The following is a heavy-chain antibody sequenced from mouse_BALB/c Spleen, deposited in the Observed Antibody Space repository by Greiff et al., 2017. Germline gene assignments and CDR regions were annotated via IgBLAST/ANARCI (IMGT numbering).Heavy chain of an antibody. CDR1: GFTFSDYY. D-gene: IGHD2-14*01. CDR3: ARDRYDGYAMDY. Sequence: EVQLVESGGGLVKPGGSLKLSCAASGFTFSDYYMYWVRQTPEKRLEWVATISDGGSYTYYPDSVKGRFTISRDNAKNNLYLQMSSLKSEDTAMYYCARDRYDGYAMDYWGQGTSVTVSS. V-gene: IGHV5-4*02. CDR2: ISDGGSYT. J-gene: IGHJ4*01.